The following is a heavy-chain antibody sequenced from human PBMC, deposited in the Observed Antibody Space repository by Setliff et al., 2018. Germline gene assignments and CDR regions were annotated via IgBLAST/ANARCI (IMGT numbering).Heavy chain of an antibody. V-gene: IGHV1-18*01. J-gene: IGHJ4*02. CDR1: GYTFSRYG. D-gene: IGHD6-19*01. CDR2: ISAYNGNT. CDR3: ARSLSSIAVAGTLDY. Sequence: GASVKVSCKASGYTFSRYGISWVRQAPGQGLEWMGWISAYNGNTNYAQKLQGRVTMTTDTSTSTAYMELRSLRSDDTAVYYCARSLSSIAVAGTLDYWGQGTLVTVSS.